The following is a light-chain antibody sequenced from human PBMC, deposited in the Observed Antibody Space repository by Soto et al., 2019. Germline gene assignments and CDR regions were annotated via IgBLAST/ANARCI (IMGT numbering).Light chain of an antibody. CDR2: DAS. CDR1: QSVNSN. CDR3: QQFDNRPPVT. Sequence: EIVMTHSPATLSVSPGERATLSCRASQSVNSNLAWYQQKPGQAPTLLIYDASTRATGIPVRFSGSGPGTEFTLTISNLQSEDFAVYYCQQFDNRPPVTFGQGTRLEIK. V-gene: IGKV3-15*01. J-gene: IGKJ5*01.